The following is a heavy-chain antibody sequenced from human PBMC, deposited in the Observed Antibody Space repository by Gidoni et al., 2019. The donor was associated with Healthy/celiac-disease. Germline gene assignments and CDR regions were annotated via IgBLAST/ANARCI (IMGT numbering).Heavy chain of an antibody. J-gene: IGHJ4*02. D-gene: IGHD4-17*01. V-gene: IGHV3-30*18. Sequence: QVQLVESGGGVVQPGRSLRLSCAASGFTFSSYGMHGVRQAPGKGLEWVAVIAYDGSNKYYADSVKGRFTISRDNSKNTLYLQMNSLRAEDTAVYYCAKDLLTTVTTVTDYWGQGTLVTVSS. CDR2: IAYDGSNK. CDR1: GFTFSSYG. CDR3: AKDLLTTVTTVTDY.